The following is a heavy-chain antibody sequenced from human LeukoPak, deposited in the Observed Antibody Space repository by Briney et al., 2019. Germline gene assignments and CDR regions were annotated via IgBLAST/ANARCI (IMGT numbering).Heavy chain of an antibody. J-gene: IGHJ6*03. CDR2: ISSGGSTI. CDR1: GFTFSSFE. D-gene: IGHD5-18*01. V-gene: IGHV3-48*03. Sequence: GGSLRLSCAASGFTFSSFEMKWVRQAPGKGLEWVSYISSGGSTIYYADSVKGRFTISRDNAKNSLYLQMNSLRAEDTAVYYCARDRYGYGYYYYYYMDVWGKGTTVTVSS. CDR3: ARDRYGYGYYYYYYMDV.